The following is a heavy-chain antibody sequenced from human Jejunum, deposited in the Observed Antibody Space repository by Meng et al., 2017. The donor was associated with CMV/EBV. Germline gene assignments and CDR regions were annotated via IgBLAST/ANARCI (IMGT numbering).Heavy chain of an antibody. CDR3: ARHEATVVRGVTHLFRPIYQYYAMDV. CDR2: ISPGDSDI. J-gene: IGHJ6*02. V-gene: IGHV5-51*01. D-gene: IGHD3-10*01. Sequence: VRQMPGKGLEWMGIISPGDSDITYSPSFQGQVTISADKSISTAYLQWSSLKASDTAMYYCARHEATVVRGVTHLFRPIYQYYAMDVWGQGTTVTVSS.